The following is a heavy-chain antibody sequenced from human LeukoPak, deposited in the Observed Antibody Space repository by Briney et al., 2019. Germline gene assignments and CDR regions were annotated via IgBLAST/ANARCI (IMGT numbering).Heavy chain of an antibody. J-gene: IGHJ4*02. CDR3: AGERSYYYGSGSQKSSGFDY. V-gene: IGHV4-34*01. D-gene: IGHD3-10*01. CDR2: INHSGST. CDR1: GGSFSGYY. Sequence: SETLSLTCAVYGGSFSGYYWSWIPQPPGKGLGWSGEINHSGSTNYNPSIKCRVTTPVDTSKKQFSLMLNSMTSEDTALYYFAGERSYYYGSGSQKSSGFDYWGQGTLVTVSS.